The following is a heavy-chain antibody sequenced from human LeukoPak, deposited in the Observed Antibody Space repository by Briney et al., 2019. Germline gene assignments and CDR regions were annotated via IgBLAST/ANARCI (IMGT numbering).Heavy chain of an antibody. D-gene: IGHD2-8*01. CDR2: ITPIFGTA. Sequence: GASVKVSCKASGGTFSSYAISWVRQAPGQGLEWMGGITPIFGTANYAQKFQGRVTITTDESTSTAYMELSSLRSEDTAVYYCARDNGVYPDVYYYYYMDVWGKGTTVTVSS. CDR3: ARDNGVYPDVYYYYYMDV. V-gene: IGHV1-69*05. J-gene: IGHJ6*03. CDR1: GGTFSSYA.